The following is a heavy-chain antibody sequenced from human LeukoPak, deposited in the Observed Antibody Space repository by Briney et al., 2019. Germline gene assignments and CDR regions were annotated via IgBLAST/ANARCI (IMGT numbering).Heavy chain of an antibody. CDR3: ARARYDSSGYYPAHAFDI. Sequence: PGGSLRLSCAASGFTVSSNYMSWVRQAPGKGLEWVSVIYSGGSTYYADSVKGRFTISRDNSKNTLYLQMNSLRAEDTAVYYCARARYDSSGYYPAHAFDIWGQGTMVTVSS. J-gene: IGHJ3*02. V-gene: IGHV3-53*01. CDR2: IYSGGST. D-gene: IGHD3-22*01. CDR1: GFTVSSNY.